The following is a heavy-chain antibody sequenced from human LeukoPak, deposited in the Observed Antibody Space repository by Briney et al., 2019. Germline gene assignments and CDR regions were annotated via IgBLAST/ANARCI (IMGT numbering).Heavy chain of an antibody. CDR3: AKSPGSSGWFFDY. CDR1: GFTFSTYS. Sequence: GGSLRLSCTAFGFTFSTYSMNWVRQAPGKGLPGVSSISSSSSYIYYADSVKGRFTISRGNSKNTLYLQMNSLRAEDTAVYYCAKSPGSSGWFFDYWGQGTLVTVSS. CDR2: ISSSSSYI. D-gene: IGHD6-19*01. V-gene: IGHV3-21*04. J-gene: IGHJ4*02.